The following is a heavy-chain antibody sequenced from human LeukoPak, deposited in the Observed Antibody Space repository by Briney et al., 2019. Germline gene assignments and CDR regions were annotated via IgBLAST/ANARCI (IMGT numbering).Heavy chain of an antibody. CDR1: GFTFSNYW. D-gene: IGHD2-21*01. Sequence: GGSLRLSCAPSGFTFSNYWMSWVRQAPGKGLEWVAHINEDGSEIYYVDSVKGRFTISRDNAKNSLYLQLSSLRAEDTAVYYCASQFWWAAVVGPALDCWGQGSLVTVSS. CDR2: INEDGSEI. J-gene: IGHJ4*02. CDR3: ASQFWWAAVVGPALDC. V-gene: IGHV3-7*05.